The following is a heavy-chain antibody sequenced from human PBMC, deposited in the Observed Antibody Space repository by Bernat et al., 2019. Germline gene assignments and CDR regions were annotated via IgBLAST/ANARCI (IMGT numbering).Heavy chain of an antibody. J-gene: IGHJ4*02. D-gene: IGHD6-19*01. CDR2: ISYDGSNK. V-gene: IGHV3-30*01. Sequence: QVQLVESGGGVVQPGRSLRLSCAASGFTFSSYAMHWVRQAPGKGLEWVAVISYDGSNKYYADSVKGRFTISRDNSKNTLYLQMNSLRAEDTAVYYCAREPQWLVRKYDYWGQGTLVTVSS. CDR3: AREPQWLVRKYDY. CDR1: GFTFSSYA.